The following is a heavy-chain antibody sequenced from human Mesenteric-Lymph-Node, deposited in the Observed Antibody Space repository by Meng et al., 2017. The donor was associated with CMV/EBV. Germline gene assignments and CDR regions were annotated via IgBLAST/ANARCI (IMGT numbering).Heavy chain of an antibody. Sequence: GGSLRLSCAVSGFIVSNNYMNWVRQAPGKGLEWVSVIYNGGGTSYADAVKGRFTISRDSSKNTLYLQMNSLRADDTAVYYCARDHSCSSTSCYRWFDPWGQGTLVTVSS. J-gene: IGHJ5*02. V-gene: IGHV3-53*01. D-gene: IGHD2-2*02. CDR2: IYNGGGT. CDR1: GFIVSNNY. CDR3: ARDHSCSSTSCYRWFDP.